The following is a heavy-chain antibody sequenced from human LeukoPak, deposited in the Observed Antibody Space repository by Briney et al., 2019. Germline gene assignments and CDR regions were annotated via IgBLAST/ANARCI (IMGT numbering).Heavy chain of an antibody. J-gene: IGHJ3*02. Sequence: GGSLRLSCTASGLTFSTSGFNWVRQAPGKGLEWVSSISSSSSYIYYADSVKGRFTISRDNAKNSLYLQMNSLRAEDTAVYYCARSSHYYDSSGYVRDAFDIWGQGTMVTVSS. D-gene: IGHD3-22*01. CDR1: GLTFSTSG. CDR3: ARSSHYYDSSGYVRDAFDI. V-gene: IGHV3-21*01. CDR2: ISSSSSYI.